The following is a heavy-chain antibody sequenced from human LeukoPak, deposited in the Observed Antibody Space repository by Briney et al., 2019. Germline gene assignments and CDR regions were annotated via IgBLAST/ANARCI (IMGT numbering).Heavy chain of an antibody. CDR1: GGSISSSTYY. V-gene: IGHV4-39*01. CDR3: AIPTGEGAFDI. D-gene: IGHD2-8*02. Sequence: SETLSLTCTVSGGSISSSTYYWGWVRQPPGKGLEWIGSMYYRGTTYYNPSLESRVTISVDTSKNQFSLKLTSVTAADTAVYYCAIPTGEGAFDIWGQGTMVTVSS. J-gene: IGHJ3*02. CDR2: MYYRGTT.